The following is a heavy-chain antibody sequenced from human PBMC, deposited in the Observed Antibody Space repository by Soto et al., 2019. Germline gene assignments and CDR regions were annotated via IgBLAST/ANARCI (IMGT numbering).Heavy chain of an antibody. Sequence: PSETLSLSCAASGFTFSDHWMHWVRQAPGEGLMCVARVNGDGTATSYADSVKGRFTISRDNAKNTLYLEMHSLRVDDTAVYYCARGWLEWLSRQPPSDNWGQGTVVTVSS. CDR3: ARGWLEWLSRQPPSDN. CDR1: GFTFSDHW. D-gene: IGHD3-3*01. J-gene: IGHJ1*01. V-gene: IGHV3-74*01. CDR2: VNGDGTAT.